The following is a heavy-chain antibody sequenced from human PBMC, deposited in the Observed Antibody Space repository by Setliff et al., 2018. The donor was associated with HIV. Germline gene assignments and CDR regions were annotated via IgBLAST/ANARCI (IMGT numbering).Heavy chain of an antibody. Sequence: SETLSLTCAVYGGSFPAYYWNWVRQPPGKGLEWIGEINYSGDTTYNPSLKNRVNMFIDTSKKQFSLKVSSVTAADTAVYYCVRQHGDYAFGPRGQGTLVTVSS. D-gene: IGHD4-17*01. CDR2: INYSGDT. CDR3: VRQHGDYAFGP. CDR1: GGSFPAYY. V-gene: IGHV4-34*01. J-gene: IGHJ5*02.